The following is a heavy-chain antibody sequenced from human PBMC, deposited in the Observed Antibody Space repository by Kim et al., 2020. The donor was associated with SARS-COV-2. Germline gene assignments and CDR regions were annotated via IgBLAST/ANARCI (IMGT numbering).Heavy chain of an antibody. CDR1: GSSISRYY. Sequence: SETLSLTCIVSGSSISRYYWSWIRQPPGKGLEWIGYIYYSGSTNYNPSLKSRVTISVDTSKNQFSLKLSSVTAADTAVYYCARAASGTLWFDPWGQGTLVTVSS. D-gene: IGHD6-13*01. CDR3: ARAASGTLWFDP. V-gene: IGHV4-59*01. CDR2: IYYSGST. J-gene: IGHJ5*02.